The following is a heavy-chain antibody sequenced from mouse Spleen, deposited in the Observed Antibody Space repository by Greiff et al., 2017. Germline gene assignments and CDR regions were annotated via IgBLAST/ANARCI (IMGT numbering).Heavy chain of an antibody. CDR3: ASDYYFDY. J-gene: IGHJ2*01. CDR1: GYTFTSYW. CDR2: IDPSDSYT. Sequence: QVQLKQPGAELVKPGASVQLSCKASGYTFTSYWMQWVKQRPGQGLEWIGEIDPSDSYTNYNQKFKGKATLTVDTSSSTAYMQLSSLTSEDSAVYYCASDYYFDYWGQGTTLTVSS. V-gene: IGHV1-50*01.